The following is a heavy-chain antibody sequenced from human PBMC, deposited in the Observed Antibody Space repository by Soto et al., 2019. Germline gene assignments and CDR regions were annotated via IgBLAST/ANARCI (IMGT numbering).Heavy chain of an antibody. J-gene: IGHJ3*02. V-gene: IGHV1-46*01. Sequence: GASVKVSCKASGYTFTSCYMHWVLQAPGQGLDWMGIINPSGGSTSYAQKFQGRVTMTRDTSTSTVYMELSSLRSEDTAVYYCARTYSFWSGPRRAFDIWGQGTMVTVSS. CDR3: ARTYSFWSGPRRAFDI. CDR2: INPSGGST. D-gene: IGHD3-3*01. CDR1: GYTFTSCY.